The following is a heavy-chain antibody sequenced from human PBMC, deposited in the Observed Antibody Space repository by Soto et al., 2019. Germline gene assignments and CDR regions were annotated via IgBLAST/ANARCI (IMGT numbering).Heavy chain of an antibody. CDR3: ARHAGDSSRWYEILPRFGY. CDR2: IYYSGST. V-gene: IGHV4-39*01. Sequence: QLQLQESGPGLVKPSETLSLTCTVSGGSISSSSYYWGWIRQPPGKGLEWIGSIYYSGSTYYNPSLKSRVTISVDTSKNQFSLKLSSVTAADTAVYYCARHAGDSSRWYEILPRFGYWGQGTLVTVSS. J-gene: IGHJ4*02. CDR1: GGSISSSSYY. D-gene: IGHD6-19*01.